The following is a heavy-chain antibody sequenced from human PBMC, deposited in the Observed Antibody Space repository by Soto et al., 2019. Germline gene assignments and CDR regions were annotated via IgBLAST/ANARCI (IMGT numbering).Heavy chain of an antibody. D-gene: IGHD4-17*01. CDR2: IKQDGSEE. Sequence: QTGGSLRLSCAASGFTFSSYWMSWVRQAPGKGLEWVANIKQDGSEEYYVDSVKGRFTISRDNAKNSLYLQMNSLRAEDTAVYYCARDTVGNRDYGMDVWGQGTTVTVSS. J-gene: IGHJ6*02. V-gene: IGHV3-7*03. CDR3: ARDTVGNRDYGMDV. CDR1: GFTFSSYW.